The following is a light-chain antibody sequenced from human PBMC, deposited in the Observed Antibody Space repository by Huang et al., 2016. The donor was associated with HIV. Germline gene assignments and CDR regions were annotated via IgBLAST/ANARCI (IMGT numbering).Light chain of an antibody. Sequence: DIQMTQSPPSLSASVGDRVTFTCRADQNITKSLNWYQQKPGKAPKLLIYTVSTLESGVPSRVSGSGSGSRFTLNRGNLQPEDFATYYCQQSFSVPRTFG. J-gene: IGKJ1*01. V-gene: IGKV1-39*01. CDR2: TVS. CDR3: QQSFSVPRT. CDR1: QNITKS.